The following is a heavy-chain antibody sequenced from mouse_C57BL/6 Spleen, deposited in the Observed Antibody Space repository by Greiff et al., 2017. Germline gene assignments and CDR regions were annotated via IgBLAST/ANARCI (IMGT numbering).Heavy chain of an antibody. CDR3: AGGSSYGGDY. D-gene: IGHD1-1*01. CDR1: GYTFTSYW. V-gene: IGHV1-64*01. Sequence: QVQLQQSGAELVKPGASVKLSCKASGYTFTSYWMHWVKQRPGQGLEWIGMIHPHSGSTNYNEKFKSKATLTVDKSSSTAYMQRSSLTSEDSAVYYCAGGSSYGGDYWGQGTTLTVSS. J-gene: IGHJ2*01. CDR2: IHPHSGST.